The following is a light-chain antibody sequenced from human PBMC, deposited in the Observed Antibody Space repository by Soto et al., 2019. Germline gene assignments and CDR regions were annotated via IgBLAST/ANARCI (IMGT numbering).Light chain of an antibody. V-gene: IGLV2-14*01. Sequence: QSALTQPASVSGSPGQSITISCTGTSSDVGGYNYVSWYQQHPGKAPKLMIYDVSNRPSGVSNRFSGSKSGNTASPTISGLQAEDEADYYCGSYTSSSTLVVFGTGTKVTVL. CDR3: GSYTSSSTLVV. J-gene: IGLJ1*01. CDR2: DVS. CDR1: SSDVGGYNY.